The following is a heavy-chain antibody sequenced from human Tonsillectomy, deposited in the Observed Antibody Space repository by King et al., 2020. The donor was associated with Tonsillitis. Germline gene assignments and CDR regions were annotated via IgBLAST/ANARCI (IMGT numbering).Heavy chain of an antibody. CDR1: GFSINTYS. V-gene: IGHV3-21*06. J-gene: IGHJ6*02. D-gene: IGHD3-10*01. CDR2: ISSTSTYI. Sequence: VQLVESGGGLVKPGGSLRLSCAASGFSINTYSLNWVRQAPGKGLEWVSAISSTSTYIYYADSVEGRFTISRDNTRNLLFLEMNSLRAEDTAVYYCASEEAAMVRGVVIPYAWDVWGQGSAVAVSS. CDR3: ASEEAAMVRGVVIPYAWDV.